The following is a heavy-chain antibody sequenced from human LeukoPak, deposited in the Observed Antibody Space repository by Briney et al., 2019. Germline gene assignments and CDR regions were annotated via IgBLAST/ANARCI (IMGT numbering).Heavy chain of an antibody. D-gene: IGHD3-3*01. CDR2: ISSINSGSSI. Sequence: GGSLRLSCVASGFIFSNYEMNWVRQAPGQGLEWVSGISSINSGSSIYYADSVKGRFTISRDNDKNSLYLQMDSLRAEDTAVYYCARKTRMTIFGVVTRWFDPWGQGTLVTVS. J-gene: IGHJ5*02. CDR1: GFIFSNYE. CDR3: ARKTRMTIFGVVTRWFDP. V-gene: IGHV3-48*03.